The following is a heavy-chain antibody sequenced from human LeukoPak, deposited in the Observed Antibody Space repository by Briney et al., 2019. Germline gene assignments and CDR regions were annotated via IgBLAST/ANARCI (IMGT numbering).Heavy chain of an antibody. Sequence: GGSLRLSCAASGFTFSDYYMNWIRQAPGKGLEWVSYISSSGNTIYYADSVKGRFTISRDNAKNSLFLQMNSLRAEDTAVYYCARHVVAVGFDYWGQGTLVTVSS. CDR1: GFTFSDYY. CDR2: ISSSGNTI. CDR3: ARHVVAVGFDY. V-gene: IGHV3-11*04. D-gene: IGHD3-22*01. J-gene: IGHJ4*02.